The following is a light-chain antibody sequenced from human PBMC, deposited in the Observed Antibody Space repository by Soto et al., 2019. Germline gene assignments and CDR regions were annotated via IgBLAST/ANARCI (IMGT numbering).Light chain of an antibody. CDR3: QQYNNWPPLT. CDR1: QSVGSS. CDR2: GAS. V-gene: IGKV3-15*01. Sequence: EIVMTQSPATLSVSPGETATLSCRASQSVGSSLAWYQQTPGRAPRLLIYGASTRATGIPTRFSGSGSGTEFTLTISSLQSEDFAVYFCQQYNNWPPLTVGGGTKVDIK. J-gene: IGKJ4*01.